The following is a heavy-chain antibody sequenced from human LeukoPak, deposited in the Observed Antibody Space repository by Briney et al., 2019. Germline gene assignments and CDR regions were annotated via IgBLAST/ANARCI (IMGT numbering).Heavy chain of an antibody. CDR1: GGSISGYY. CDR3: ARGNWPPAFDI. CDR2: NYYSGST. V-gene: IGHV4-59*01. J-gene: IGHJ3*02. D-gene: IGHD1-1*01. Sequence: SETLSLTCTVSGGSISGYYWTWIRQPQGKGLEWIGFNYYSGSTNYNSSLKSRVTISVDTSKNHFSLKLSSVTATDTAIYYCARGNWPPAFDIWGQGTLVTVSS.